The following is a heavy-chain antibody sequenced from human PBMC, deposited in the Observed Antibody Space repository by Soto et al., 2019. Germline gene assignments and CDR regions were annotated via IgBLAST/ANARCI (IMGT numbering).Heavy chain of an antibody. D-gene: IGHD5-18*01. V-gene: IGHV3-11*06. Sequence: QVQLVESGGGLVKPGGSLRLSCAASGFTFSDYYMSWIRQAPGKGLEWVSYISSSSSYTNYADSVKGRFTISRDNAKNSLYLQMNSLRAEDTAVYYCARDGVLSYDRTLDYWGQGTLVTVSS. CDR2: ISSSSSYT. CDR3: ARDGVLSYDRTLDY. CDR1: GFTFSDYY. J-gene: IGHJ4*02.